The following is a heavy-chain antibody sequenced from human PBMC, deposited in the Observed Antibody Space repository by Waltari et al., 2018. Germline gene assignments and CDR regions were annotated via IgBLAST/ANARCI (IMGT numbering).Heavy chain of an antibody. CDR1: GGSFSGYY. Sequence: QVQLQQWGAGLLKPSETLSLTCAVYGGSFSGYYGSWIRQPPGKGLEWIGEINHSGSTNYNPSLKSRVTISVDTSKNQFSLKLSSVTAADTAVYYCARGFLSPTYYDFWSGYFGIDPWGQGTLVTVSS. J-gene: IGHJ5*02. V-gene: IGHV4-34*01. D-gene: IGHD3-3*01. CDR3: ARGFLSPTYYDFWSGYFGIDP. CDR2: INHSGST.